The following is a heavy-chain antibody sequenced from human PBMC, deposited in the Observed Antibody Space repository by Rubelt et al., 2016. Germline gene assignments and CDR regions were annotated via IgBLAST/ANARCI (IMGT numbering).Heavy chain of an antibody. Sequence: QVTLRESGPALVKPTQTLTLTCTFSGFSLSTSGMCVSWIRQPPGKALEWLARIDWDDDKYYSTSLKTRLTISKDPSKNQVVLTMTNMDPVDTATYYCARASGESFLDAFDIWGQGTMVTVSS. D-gene: IGHD1-26*01. CDR1: GFSLSTSGMC. CDR3: ARASGESFLDAFDI. CDR2: IDWDDDK. V-gene: IGHV2-70*15. J-gene: IGHJ3*02.